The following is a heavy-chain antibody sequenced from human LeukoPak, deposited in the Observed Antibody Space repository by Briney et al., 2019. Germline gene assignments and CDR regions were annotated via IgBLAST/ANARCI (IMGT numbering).Heavy chain of an antibody. D-gene: IGHD2-2*01. CDR2: IIPILGIA. Sequence: SVKVSCKASGGTFSSYAISWVRQAPGQGLGWMGRIIPILGIANYAQKFQGRVTITADKSTSTAYMELSSLRSEDTAVYYCARHCSSTSCYYGVAFDIWGQGTMVTVSS. J-gene: IGHJ3*02. CDR3: ARHCSSTSCYYGVAFDI. CDR1: GGTFSSYA. V-gene: IGHV1-69*04.